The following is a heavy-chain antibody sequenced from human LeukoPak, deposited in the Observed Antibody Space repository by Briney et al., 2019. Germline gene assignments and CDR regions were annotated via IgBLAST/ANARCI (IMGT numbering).Heavy chain of an antibody. CDR1: GLTVSSNY. D-gene: IGHD3-16*01. CDR3: ARYTSSPGEGMDV. Sequence: GGSLRLSCAASGLTVSSNYMSWVRQAPGKGLEWVSVIYSGGSTNCADSVKGRFTISRDNSKNTLYLQMNSLRAEDTAVYYCARYTSSPGEGMDVWGQGTTVAVSS. CDR2: IYSGGST. V-gene: IGHV3-66*01. J-gene: IGHJ6*02.